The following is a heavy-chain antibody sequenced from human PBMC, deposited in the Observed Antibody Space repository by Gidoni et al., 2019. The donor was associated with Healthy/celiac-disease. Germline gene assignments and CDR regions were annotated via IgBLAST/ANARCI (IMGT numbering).Heavy chain of an antibody. CDR3: ARGGGGRYYDILTGYPGAYYFDY. Sequence: QVQLQQWGAGLLKPSETLSLTCAVYGWSFSGYYWSRIRQPPGTGLEWIGEIKHSGSTHYNPALESLVTRSVDTSKNQFSLKLSSVTASDTAVYYCARGGGGRYYDILTGYPGAYYFDYWGQGTLVTVSS. V-gene: IGHV4-34*01. CDR1: GWSFSGYY. D-gene: IGHD3-9*01. CDR2: IKHSGST. J-gene: IGHJ4*02.